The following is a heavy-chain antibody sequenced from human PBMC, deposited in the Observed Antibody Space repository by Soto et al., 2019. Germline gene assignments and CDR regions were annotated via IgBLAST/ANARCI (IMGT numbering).Heavy chain of an antibody. V-gene: IGHV1-3*01. CDR2: INAGNGNT. CDR3: ARGRCSSTSCPIDY. CDR1: GYTFTSYA. J-gene: IGHJ4*02. Sequence: ASVKGSCKASGYTFTSYAMHWVRQAPGQRLEWMGWINAGNGNTKYSQKFQGRVTITRDTSASTAYMELSSLRSEDTAVYYCARGRCSSTSCPIDYWGQGTLVTVSS. D-gene: IGHD2-2*01.